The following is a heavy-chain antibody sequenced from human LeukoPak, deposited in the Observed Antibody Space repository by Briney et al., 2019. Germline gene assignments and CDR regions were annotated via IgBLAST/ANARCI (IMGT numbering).Heavy chain of an antibody. CDR1: GFTFSSYA. CDR3: ARGLYYYDSSGYPR. CDR2: ISSNGGST. J-gene: IGHJ4*02. V-gene: IGHV3-64*01. D-gene: IGHD3-22*01. Sequence: GGSLRLSCAVSGFTFSSYAMHWVRQAPGKGLQYVSAISSNGGSTYYASSVKGRFTISRDNSKNTLYLQMGSLRTEDMAVYYCARGLYYYDSSGYPRWGQGTLVTVSS.